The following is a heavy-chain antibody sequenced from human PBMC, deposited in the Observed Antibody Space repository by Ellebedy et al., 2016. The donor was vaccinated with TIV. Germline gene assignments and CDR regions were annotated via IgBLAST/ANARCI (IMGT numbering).Heavy chain of an antibody. CDR2: MSSDGSNK. Sequence: GGSLRLSCAASGFTFSSYGMHWVRQAPGKGLERVAVMSSDGSNKYYADSVKGRFTISRDNSKNTLYLQMNSLRAEDTAVYYCAKHNPSSGGGYDPWGQGTLVTVSS. V-gene: IGHV3-30*18. CDR1: GFTFSSYG. CDR3: AKHNPSSGGGYDP. J-gene: IGHJ5*02. D-gene: IGHD6-19*01.